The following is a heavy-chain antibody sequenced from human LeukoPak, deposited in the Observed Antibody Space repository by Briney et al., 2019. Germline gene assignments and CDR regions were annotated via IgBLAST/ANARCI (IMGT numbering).Heavy chain of an antibody. V-gene: IGHV3-30*14. CDR2: ISYDGSNK. Sequence: GGSLRLSCAASGFTFSSYAMHWVRQAPGKGLEWVAVISYDGSNKYYADSVKGRFTISRDNSKNTLYLQMNSLRAEDTAVYYCARDLWGGAFDIWGQGTMVTVSS. CDR3: ARDLWGGAFDI. D-gene: IGHD2-21*01. CDR1: GFTFSSYA. J-gene: IGHJ3*02.